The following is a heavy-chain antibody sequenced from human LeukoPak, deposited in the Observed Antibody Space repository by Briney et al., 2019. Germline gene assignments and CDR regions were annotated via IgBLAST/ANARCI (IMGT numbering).Heavy chain of an antibody. CDR1: GFTFSSYS. Sequence: GGSLRLSCAASGFTFSSYSMNWVRQAPGKGLEWVSSISSSSSYICYADSVKGRFTISRDNAKNSLYLQMNSLRAEDTGVYYCAIYGSGSYYQTPFDYWGQGTLVTVSS. CDR3: AIYGSGSYYQTPFDY. J-gene: IGHJ4*02. D-gene: IGHD3-10*01. V-gene: IGHV3-21*01. CDR2: ISSSSSYI.